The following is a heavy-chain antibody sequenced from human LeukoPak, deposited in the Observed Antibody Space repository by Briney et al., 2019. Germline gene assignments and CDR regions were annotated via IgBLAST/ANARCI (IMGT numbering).Heavy chain of an antibody. V-gene: IGHV3-23*01. CDR3: AKDPDIFSAGGYWTYYYGMDV. D-gene: IGHD1-26*01. Sequence: GGSLRLSCAASGFTFSSCSMSWVRQAPGKGLEWVSAISGSGGSTYYADSVKGRFTISRDNSKNTLYLQMNSLRAEDTAVYYCAKDPDIFSAGGYWTYYYGMDVWGQGTTVTVSS. J-gene: IGHJ6*02. CDR2: ISGSGGST. CDR1: GFTFSSCS.